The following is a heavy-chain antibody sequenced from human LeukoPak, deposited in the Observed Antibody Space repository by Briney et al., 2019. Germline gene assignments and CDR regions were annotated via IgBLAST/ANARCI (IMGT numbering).Heavy chain of an antibody. CDR1: GGSISSYY. CDR3: ARQRAAAKREFDP. J-gene: IGHJ5*02. CDR2: IYYSGST. D-gene: IGHD6-13*01. V-gene: IGHV4-59*08. Sequence: SETLSLTCTVSGGSISSYYWSWIRQPPGKGLEWIGYIYYSGSTNYNPSLKSRVTISVDTSKNQFSLKLSSVTAADTAVYYCARQRAAAKREFDPWGQGTLVTVSS.